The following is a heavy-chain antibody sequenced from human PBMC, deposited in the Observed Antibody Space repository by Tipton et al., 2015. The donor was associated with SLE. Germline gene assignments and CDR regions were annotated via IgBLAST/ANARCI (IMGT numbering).Heavy chain of an antibody. CDR1: GGSISSSSYY. CDR2: IDHRGIT. Sequence: TLSLTCTVSGGSISSSSYYWSWIRQPPGKGLQWIGEIDHRGITNYTPSLKSRVTISVDTSKNQFSLNLTSVTAADTAVYYCARHDYGEDDWGQGTLVTVSS. V-gene: IGHV4-39*01. J-gene: IGHJ4*02. CDR3: ARHDYGEDD. D-gene: IGHD4/OR15-4a*01.